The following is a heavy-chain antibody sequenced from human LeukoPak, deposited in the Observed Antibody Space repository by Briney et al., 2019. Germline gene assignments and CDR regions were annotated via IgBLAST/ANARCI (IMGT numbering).Heavy chain of an antibody. J-gene: IGHJ4*02. CDR3: VGPDSQFDC. Sequence: GGSLRLSCVASGFTFNTYSMHWVRQAPGKGLEWVAVLSFDGDEKHYADSVKGRFTISRDNAKNSLYLQMNNLRVEDTAVYYCVGPDSQFDCWGQGTLVTVSS. D-gene: IGHD3-10*01. V-gene: IGHV3-30-3*01. CDR2: LSFDGDEK. CDR1: GFTFNTYS.